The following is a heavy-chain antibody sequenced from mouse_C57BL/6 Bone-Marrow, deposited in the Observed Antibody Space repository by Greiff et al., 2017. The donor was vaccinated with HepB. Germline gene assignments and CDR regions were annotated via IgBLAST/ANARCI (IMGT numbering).Heavy chain of an antibody. CDR3: ARGGPIDDDNDVYFDD. CDR1: GYTFTSYC. CDR2: IYPGSGST. Sequence: QVQLQQPGAELVKPGASVKMSCTASGYTFTSYCITWVQQRPGQGLEWIGEIYPGSGSTNYNEKFKSKATLTVDTTSSTAYMQLSSLTSEDSAVDDCARGGPIDDDNDVYFDDWGQGATLTVAS. V-gene: IGHV1-55*01. J-gene: IGHJ2*01. D-gene: IGHD2-4*01.